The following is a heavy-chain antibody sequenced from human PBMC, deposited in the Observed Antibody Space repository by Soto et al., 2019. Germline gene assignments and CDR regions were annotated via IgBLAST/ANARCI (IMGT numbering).Heavy chain of an antibody. D-gene: IGHD3-22*01. V-gene: IGHV5-51*01. CDR2: IYPGDSDT. CDR1: GYSFISYW. CDR3: ARPHYYDSSGYYYHDGGFDY. J-gene: IGHJ4*02. Sequence: PGESLKISCKGSGYSFISYWIGWVRQMPGKGLEWMGIIYPGDSDTRYSPSFQGQVTISADKSISTAYLQWSSLKASDTAMYYCARPHYYDSSGYYYHDGGFDYWGQGTLVTDSS.